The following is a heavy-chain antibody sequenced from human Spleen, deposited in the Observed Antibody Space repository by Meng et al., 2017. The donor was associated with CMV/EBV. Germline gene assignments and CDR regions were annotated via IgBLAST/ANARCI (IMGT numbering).Heavy chain of an antibody. J-gene: IGHJ4*02. D-gene: IGHD1-7*01. CDR1: GFTFNNYW. V-gene: IGHV3-7*01. Sequence: LTCVASGFTFNNYWMSWVRQAPGKGLEWVANIKQDGGEEHYVAALKGRFTISRDNARNLVSLQMSSLRAEDTAVYYCARGTTGYFDYWGQGTLVTVSS. CDR2: IKQDGGEE. CDR3: ARGTTGYFDY.